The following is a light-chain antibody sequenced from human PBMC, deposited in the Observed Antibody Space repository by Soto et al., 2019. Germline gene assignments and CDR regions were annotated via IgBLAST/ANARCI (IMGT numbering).Light chain of an antibody. Sequence: DIQMTQSPSSLSASVXDRXXXXXXESQSISNHLNWYQQKPGKAPKLLIYGASTLQNGVPSRFSGSGSGTEFTLTISSLQPEDFATYYCLQHNSYPWTFGQGTKADIK. J-gene: IGKJ1*01. CDR2: GAS. CDR1: QSISNH. V-gene: IGKV1-17*01. CDR3: LQHNSYPWT.